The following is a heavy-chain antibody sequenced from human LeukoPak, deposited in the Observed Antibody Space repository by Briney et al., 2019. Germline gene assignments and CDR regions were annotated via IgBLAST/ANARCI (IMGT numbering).Heavy chain of an antibody. CDR2: ISSSSSYI. V-gene: IGHV3-21*01. CDR1: GFTFSDYY. D-gene: IGHD6-13*01. Sequence: GGSLRLSCAASGFTFSDYYMNWVRQAPGKGLEWVSSISSSSSYIYYADSVKGRFTISRDNAKNSLYLQMNSLRAEDTAVYYCARENGIAAAGLDYWGQGTLVTVSS. CDR3: ARENGIAAAGLDY. J-gene: IGHJ4*02.